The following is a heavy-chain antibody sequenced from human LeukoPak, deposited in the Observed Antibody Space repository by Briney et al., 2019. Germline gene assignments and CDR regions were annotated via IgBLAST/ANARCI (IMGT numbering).Heavy chain of an antibody. V-gene: IGHV4-59*01. Sequence: SETLSLTCTVSGGSISRDYWSWIRQPPGKGLEWIGYIYYSGSTNYNPSLKSRVTISVDTSKNQFSLKLNSVTAADTAVYYCARTRAYGGRPDYWGQGTLVTVSS. J-gene: IGHJ4*02. CDR3: ARTRAYGGRPDY. D-gene: IGHD4-23*01. CDR1: GGSISRDY. CDR2: IYYSGST.